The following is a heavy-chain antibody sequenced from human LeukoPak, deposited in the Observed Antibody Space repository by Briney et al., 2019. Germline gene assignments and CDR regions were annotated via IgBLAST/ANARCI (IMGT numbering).Heavy chain of an antibody. V-gene: IGHV1-18*01. CDR2: ISFDNGNT. CDR3: ARDYLTTGTTAFYI. J-gene: IGHJ3*02. CDR1: GYIFTNYG. Sequence: GASVKVSRKTSGYIFTNYGISWVRQAPGQGLEWMGWISFDNGNTNYAQKLQGRVTVTTDTSTNTAHLELRSLRSDDTAVYYCARDYLTTGTTAFYIWGQGTVVTVSS. D-gene: IGHD1-1*01.